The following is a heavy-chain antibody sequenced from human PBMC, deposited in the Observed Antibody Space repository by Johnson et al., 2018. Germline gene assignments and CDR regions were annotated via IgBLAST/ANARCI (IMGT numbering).Heavy chain of an antibody. Sequence: VQLVQSGGGLVKPVGSLRLSCAASGFTFSSYSMNWVRQAPGKGLEWVSSISSSSSYIYYADSVKGRFTISRDNAQKSVHLQMNSRRDEDTAVDYCARASSIYSNYYMEVWGKGTTVTVSS. J-gene: IGHJ6*03. V-gene: IGHV3-21*01. CDR3: ARASSIYSNYYMEV. CDR2: ISSSSSYI. CDR1: GFTFSSYS. D-gene: IGHD2-21*01.